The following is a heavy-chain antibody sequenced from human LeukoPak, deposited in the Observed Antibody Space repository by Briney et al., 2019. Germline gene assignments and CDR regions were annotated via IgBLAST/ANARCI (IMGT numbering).Heavy chain of an antibody. V-gene: IGHV3-48*03. CDR3: ARAPVTSCRGVYYYPFDN. D-gene: IGHD3-22*01. CDR2: ISSSGSTK. J-gene: IGHJ4*02. Sequence: GGSLRLSCAVSGFTFSSFEMNWVSLAPGKGLEWVSYISSSGSTKYYADSVKGRFTISRDNAKNTLYLQRNSLRAEDAAVYYCARAPVTSCRGVYYYPFDNWGQGTLVTVSS. CDR1: GFTFSSFE.